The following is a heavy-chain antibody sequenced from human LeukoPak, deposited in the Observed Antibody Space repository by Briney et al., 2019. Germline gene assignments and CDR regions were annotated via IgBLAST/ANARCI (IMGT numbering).Heavy chain of an antibody. CDR1: GGTFISYA. D-gene: IGHD3-22*01. J-gene: IGHJ4*02. CDR3: ARETPMIVWVL. Sequence: SVKVSFKASGGTFISYAISWVRQAPGQGLEWMGRIIPIFGTANYAQKFQGRVTITTDKYTSSDQMDISSLRSADTAVYYSARETPMIVWVLWGQGTLVTVSS. CDR2: IIPIFGTA. V-gene: IGHV1-69*05.